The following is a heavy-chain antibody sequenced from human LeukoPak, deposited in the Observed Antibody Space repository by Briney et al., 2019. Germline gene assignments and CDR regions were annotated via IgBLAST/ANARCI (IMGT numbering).Heavy chain of an antibody. CDR1: GFTFSSAW. V-gene: IGHV3-15*01. D-gene: IGHD4-23*01. CDR2: IKSKTDGGTT. Sequence: PGGSLRLSCAASGFTFSSAWMSWVRQAPGKGLEWVGRIKSKTDGGTTDYAAPVKGRFTISRDDSKNTLYLQMNSLKTEDTAVYYCTTDTVVTPSHFDYWGQGTLVTVSS. J-gene: IGHJ4*02. CDR3: TTDTVVTPSHFDY.